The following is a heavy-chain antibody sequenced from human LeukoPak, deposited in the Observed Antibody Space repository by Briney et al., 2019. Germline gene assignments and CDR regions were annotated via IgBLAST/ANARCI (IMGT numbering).Heavy chain of an antibody. CDR3: ARDFTHYYDSSGYHGDY. D-gene: IGHD3-22*01. CDR1: GFTFSSYA. Sequence: GGSLRLSCAASGFTFSSYAMSWVRQAPGKGLEWVSAISGSGGSTYYADSVKGRFTISRDNAKNSLYLQMNSLRAEDTAVYYCARDFTHYYDSSGYHGDYWGQGTLVTVSS. V-gene: IGHV3-23*01. CDR2: ISGSGGST. J-gene: IGHJ4*02.